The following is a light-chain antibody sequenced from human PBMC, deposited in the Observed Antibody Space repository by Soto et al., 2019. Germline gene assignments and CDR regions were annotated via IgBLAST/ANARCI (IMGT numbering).Light chain of an antibody. J-gene: IGLJ1*01. CDR2: SNN. V-gene: IGLV1-44*01. CDR1: SPNIGSNT. Sequence: QSVLTQPPSASGTPRQRVTISCSGSSPNIGSNTVNWYQQLPGTAPKLLIYSNNQRPSGVPDRFSGSKSGTSASLAISGLQSEDEADYYCAAWDDSLNGHYVFGTGTKLTVL. CDR3: AAWDDSLNGHYV.